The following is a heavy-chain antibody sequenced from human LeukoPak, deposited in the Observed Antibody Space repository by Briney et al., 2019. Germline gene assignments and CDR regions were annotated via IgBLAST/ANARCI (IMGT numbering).Heavy chain of an antibody. J-gene: IGHJ6*03. Sequence: SVKVSCKASGGTFTKSAFSWVRQAPGQGLEWMGGFIPLLGTANYAQEFQGRVTITADESTSTAYMQLSSLRSEDTAMYFCTRVIAIGQPPYYYYMDLWGKGTTVTVSS. D-gene: IGHD2-21*01. V-gene: IGHV1-69*13. CDR2: FIPLLGTA. CDR1: GGTFTKSA. CDR3: TRVIAIGQPPYYYYMDL.